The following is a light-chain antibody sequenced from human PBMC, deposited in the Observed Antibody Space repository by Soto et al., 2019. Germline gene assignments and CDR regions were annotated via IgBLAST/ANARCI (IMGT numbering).Light chain of an antibody. J-gene: IGKJ1*01. CDR3: QQYGSSPTWT. CDR2: GAS. V-gene: IGKV3-20*01. Sequence: EIVLTQSPGTLSLSPGERATLSCRASQSVSSSYLAWYQQKPGQAPRLLIYGASSRATGIPDRFSGSGSWIDFTLTISRLEPEDFAVYYCQQYGSSPTWTFGQGTKVEIK. CDR1: QSVSSSY.